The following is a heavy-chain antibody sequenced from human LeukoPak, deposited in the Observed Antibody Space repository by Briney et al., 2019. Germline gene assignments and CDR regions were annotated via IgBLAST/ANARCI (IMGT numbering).Heavy chain of an antibody. CDR2: IYYSGST. Sequence: SETLSLTCTVSGGSISTSSYYWGWIRQPPGKGLEWIGSIYYSGSTYYNPSLKSRVTISVDTSKNQFSLKLSSVTAADTAVYYCARLICSTSCYYYYYYYMDVWGKGTTVTVSS. CDR1: GGSISTSSYY. J-gene: IGHJ6*03. V-gene: IGHV4-39*01. D-gene: IGHD2-2*01. CDR3: ARLICSTSCYYYYYYYMDV.